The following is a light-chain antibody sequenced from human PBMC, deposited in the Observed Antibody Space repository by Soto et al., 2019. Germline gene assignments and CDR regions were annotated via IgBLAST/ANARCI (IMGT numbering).Light chain of an antibody. CDR1: QSVSSN. CDR3: QQYNNRPPVT. V-gene: IGKV3-15*01. J-gene: IGKJ5*01. Sequence: EIVMTQSPATLSVSPGERATLSCRASQSVSSNLAWYQQKPGQAPRLLIYGASTMATGIPARFSGSGSGTEFTLTISSLQSEDFVVYYCQQYNNRPPVTFGQGKRLEIK. CDR2: GAS.